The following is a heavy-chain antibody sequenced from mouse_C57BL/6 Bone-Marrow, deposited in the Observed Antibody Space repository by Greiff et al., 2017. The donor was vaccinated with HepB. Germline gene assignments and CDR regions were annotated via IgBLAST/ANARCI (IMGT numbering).Heavy chain of an antibody. CDR1: GYAFSSYW. CDR3: ARGFYYGNYDAMDY. D-gene: IGHD2-1*01. J-gene: IGHJ4*01. V-gene: IGHV1-80*01. Sequence: VQLQQSGAELVKPGASVKISCKASGYAFSSYWMNWVKQRPGKGLEWIGQIYPGDGDTNYNGKFKGKATLTADKSSSTAYMQLSSLTSEDSAVYLCARGFYYGNYDAMDYWGQGTSVTVSS. CDR2: IYPGDGDT.